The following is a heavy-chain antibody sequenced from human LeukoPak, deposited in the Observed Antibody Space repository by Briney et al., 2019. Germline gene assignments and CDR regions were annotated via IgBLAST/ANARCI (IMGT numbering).Heavy chain of an antibody. V-gene: IGHV4-59*08. D-gene: IGHD3-3*01. Sequence: SETLSLTCTVSGGSISSYYWSWIRQPPGKGLDWIGYFSYSGSTNYNPSLKSRVTISVDTSKNQSSLKLSSVTAADTAVYYCARRGIGVNPYFDYWGQGTLVTVSS. CDR3: ARRGIGVNPYFDY. J-gene: IGHJ4*02. CDR1: GGSISSYY. CDR2: FSYSGST.